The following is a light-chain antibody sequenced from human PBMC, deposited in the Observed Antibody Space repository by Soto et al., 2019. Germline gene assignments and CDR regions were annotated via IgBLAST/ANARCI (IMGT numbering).Light chain of an antibody. CDR3: QQRSNWPPVFT. Sequence: EVVLTQSPATLSVSPGERATLSCRAIQSVNIYLAWYQQKPGQAPRLLIFGASSRATGIPARFSGSGSGTEFNLTISSLQSEDFAVYYCQQRSNWPPVFTFGQGTRLEIK. V-gene: IGKV3-11*01. J-gene: IGKJ5*01. CDR1: QSVNIY. CDR2: GAS.